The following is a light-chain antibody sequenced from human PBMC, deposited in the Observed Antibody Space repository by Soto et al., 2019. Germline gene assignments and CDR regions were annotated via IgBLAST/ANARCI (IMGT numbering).Light chain of an antibody. CDR3: QRRSNWLT. CDR1: QSVSSY. V-gene: IGKV3-11*01. Sequence: EIVLTQSPATLSLSPGERATLSCRASQSVSSYLAWYQQKPGQAPRLLIYDASNRATGIPARFSGSGSGTDFTLNISGLEPEDFAVYYCQRRSNWLTFGGGTKVAIK. CDR2: DAS. J-gene: IGKJ4*01.